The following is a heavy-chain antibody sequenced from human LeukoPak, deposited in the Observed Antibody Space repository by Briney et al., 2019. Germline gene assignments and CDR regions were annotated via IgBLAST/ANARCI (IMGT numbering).Heavy chain of an antibody. CDR2: INPNSGGT. J-gene: IGHJ4*02. CDR3: ARAGRLVVVVAATPPGY. Sequence: ASVKVSCKASGYTFTGYYMHWVRQAPGQGLEWMGWINPNSGGTNYAQKFQGRVTMTRDTSISTAYMELSRLRPDDTAVYCCARAGRLVVVVAATPPGYWGQGTLVTVSS. CDR1: GYTFTGYY. V-gene: IGHV1-2*02. D-gene: IGHD2-15*01.